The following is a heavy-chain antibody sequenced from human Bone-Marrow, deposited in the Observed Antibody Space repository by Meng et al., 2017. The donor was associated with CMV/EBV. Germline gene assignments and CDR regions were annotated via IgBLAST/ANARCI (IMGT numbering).Heavy chain of an antibody. Sequence: SETPSLTCTVSGGSISSYYGSWIRQPPGKGLEWIGYIYYSGSTNYNPSLKSRVTISVDTSKNQFSLKLSSVTAADTAVYYCARGRRTSPSIDYWGQGTLVTVSS. CDR1: GGSISSYY. CDR3: ARGRRTSPSIDY. V-gene: IGHV4-59*01. J-gene: IGHJ4*02. CDR2: IYYSGST.